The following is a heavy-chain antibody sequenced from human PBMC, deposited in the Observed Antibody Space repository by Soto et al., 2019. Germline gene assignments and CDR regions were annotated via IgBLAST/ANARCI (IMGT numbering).Heavy chain of an antibody. J-gene: IGHJ4*02. CDR2: IIPIFGTA. Sequence: QVQLVQSGAEVKKPGSSVKVSCKASGATFSSYAISWVRQAPGQGLEWMGGIIPIFGTANYAQKFQGRVTITADESTSTAYMELSSLRSEDTAVYYCASTRSLGYCSGGSCPSGWYVIDYWGQGTLVTVSS. CDR3: ASTRSLGYCSGGSCPSGWYVIDY. CDR1: GATFSSYA. D-gene: IGHD2-15*01. V-gene: IGHV1-69*01.